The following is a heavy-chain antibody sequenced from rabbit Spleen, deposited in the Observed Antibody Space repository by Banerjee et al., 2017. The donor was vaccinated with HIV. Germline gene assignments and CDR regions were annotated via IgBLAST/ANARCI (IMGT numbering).Heavy chain of an antibody. CDR3: ARDSGTSFSTYGMDP. V-gene: IGHV1S45*01. Sequence: QEQLEESGGDLVKPEGSLTLTCTASGFSFSSRYWICWVRQAPGKGLEWVACAYAGSSGGTYSATWAKGRFTISKTSSTTVTLQMTSLTAADTATYFCARDSGTSFSTYGMDPWGQGTLVTVS. J-gene: IGHJ6*02. CDR1: GFSFSSRYW. CDR2: AYAGSSGGT. D-gene: IGHD8-1*01.